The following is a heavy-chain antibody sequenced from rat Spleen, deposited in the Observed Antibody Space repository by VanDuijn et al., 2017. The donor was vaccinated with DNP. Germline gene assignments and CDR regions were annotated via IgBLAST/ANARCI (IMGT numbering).Heavy chain of an antibody. J-gene: IGHJ2*01. Sequence: QVQLKESGPGLVQPSRTLSLTCSVSGFSLTNYGVSWVRQPPGKGLEWIEAIWGAGNTDYHSSLKSRLSISRDTSKSQVLLKMNSLQTEDTAMYFCARWQLYLSYLDYWGQGVMVTVSS. CDR3: ARWQLYLSYLDY. V-gene: IGHV2-16*01. D-gene: IGHD1-2*01. CDR2: IWGAGNT. CDR1: GFSLTNYG.